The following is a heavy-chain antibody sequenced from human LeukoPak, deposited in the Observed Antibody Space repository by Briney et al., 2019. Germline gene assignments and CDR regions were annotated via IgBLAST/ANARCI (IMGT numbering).Heavy chain of an antibody. D-gene: IGHD5-24*01. CDR1: GFTFSSYS. V-gene: IGHV3-30*18. CDR3: AKDQGRRWLGNFDY. CDR2: ISYDGSNK. Sequence: GGSLRLSSAASGFTFSSYSMNWVRQAPGKGLEWVAAISYDGSNKYYADSVKGRFTISRDNSKNTLYLQMNSLRAEDTAVYYCAKDQGRRWLGNFDYWGQGTLVTVSS. J-gene: IGHJ4*02.